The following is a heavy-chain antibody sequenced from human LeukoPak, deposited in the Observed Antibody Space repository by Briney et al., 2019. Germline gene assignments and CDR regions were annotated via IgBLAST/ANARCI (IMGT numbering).Heavy chain of an antibody. Sequence: SETLSLTCTVSGGSISSYYWSWIRQPPGKGLEWIGYIHYSGSTNYNPSLKSRVTISVDTSKNQFSLKLSSVTAADTAVYYCARDYYDSSGYHRVAFDIWGQGTMVTVSS. CDR3: ARDYYDSSGYHRVAFDI. CDR2: IHYSGST. D-gene: IGHD3-22*01. V-gene: IGHV4-59*01. CDR1: GGSISSYY. J-gene: IGHJ3*02.